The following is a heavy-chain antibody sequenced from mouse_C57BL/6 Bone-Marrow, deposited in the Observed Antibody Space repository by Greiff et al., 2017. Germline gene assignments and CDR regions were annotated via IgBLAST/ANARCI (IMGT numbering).Heavy chain of an antibody. CDR3: TRIAY. CDR2: IDPENGDT. V-gene: IGHV14-4*01. J-gene: IGHJ3*01. CDR1: GFNIKDDY. Sequence: EVQLQQSGAELVRPGASVKLSCTASGFNIKDDYMHWVKQRPEQGLEWIGWIDPENGDTEYASKIQGKDTITVDPSSNTAYLQLSSLTSEDTAVYYCTRIAYWGQGTLVTVSA.